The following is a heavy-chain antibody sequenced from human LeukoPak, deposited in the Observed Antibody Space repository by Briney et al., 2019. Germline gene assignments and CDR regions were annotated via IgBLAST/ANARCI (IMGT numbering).Heavy chain of an antibody. CDR2: ISASNGNT. CDR3: ARDHSNWNYAPDF. J-gene: IGHJ4*02. V-gene: IGHV1-18*01. Sequence: ASVKVSCKASGYTFTRYGISWVRQAPGQGLQWLGWISASNGNTNYAQKFRDRVTMSTDTSTGTAYLDVRSLTSDDTAVYYCARDHSNWNYAPDFWGQGTLVTVSS. CDR1: GYTFTRYG. D-gene: IGHD1-7*01.